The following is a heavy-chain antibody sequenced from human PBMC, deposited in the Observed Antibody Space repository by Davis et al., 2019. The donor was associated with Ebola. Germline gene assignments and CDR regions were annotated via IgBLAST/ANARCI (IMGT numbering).Heavy chain of an antibody. CDR1: GGSISSSPHY. V-gene: IGHV4-39*01. Sequence: MPSETLSLTCTVSGGSISSSPHYWGWIRQPPGKGLDWIGTIYYGGSTYYNPSLKSRVTISVDTSNNQFSLNLTSVTAADTALYYCARLYRSSRYYFDYWGQGTLVTVSS. CDR3: ARLYRSSRYYFDY. CDR2: IYYGGST. J-gene: IGHJ4*02. D-gene: IGHD6-6*01.